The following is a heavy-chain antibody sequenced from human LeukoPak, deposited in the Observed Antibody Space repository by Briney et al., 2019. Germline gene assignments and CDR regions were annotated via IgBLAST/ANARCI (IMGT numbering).Heavy chain of an antibody. CDR3: ARDTSISDHSYYYMDV. CDR2: IKQDGSEK. J-gene: IGHJ6*03. CDR1: GFTFSSYW. Sequence: GGSLRLSCAASGFTFSSYWMSWVRQAPGKGLEWVANIKQDGSEKYYVDSVKGRFTISRDNAKNSLYLQMNSLRAEDTAVYYCARDTSISDHSYYYMDVWGKGTTVTVSS. V-gene: IGHV3-7*01. D-gene: IGHD2-2*01.